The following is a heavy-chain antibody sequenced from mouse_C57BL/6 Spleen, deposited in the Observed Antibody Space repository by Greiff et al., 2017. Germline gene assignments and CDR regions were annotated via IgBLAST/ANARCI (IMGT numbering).Heavy chain of an antibody. J-gene: IGHJ2*01. D-gene: IGHD3-1*01. Sequence: VQLQQSGPELVKPGASVKISCKASGYAFSSSWMNWVKQRPGKGLEWIGRIYPGDGDTNYNGKFKGKATLTADKSSSTAYMQLSSLTSEDSAVCFCARYGARYYFDYWGQGTTLTVSS. CDR1: GYAFSSSW. V-gene: IGHV1-82*01. CDR3: ARYGARYYFDY. CDR2: IYPGDGDT.